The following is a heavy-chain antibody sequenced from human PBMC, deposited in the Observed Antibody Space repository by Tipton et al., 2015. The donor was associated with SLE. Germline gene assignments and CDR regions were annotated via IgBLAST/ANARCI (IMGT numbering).Heavy chain of an antibody. CDR3: ARDPNGGYGSFDY. Sequence: PSLTCTVSGGSISSSSYYWGWIRQPPGKGLEWIGSIYYSGSVYYIPSPKSRVTISVDTSKNQFSLKLSSVTAADTAVYYCARDPNGGYGSFDYWGLGALVTVSS. D-gene: IGHD7-27*01. CDR2: IYYSGSV. J-gene: IGHJ4*02. CDR1: GGSISSSSYY. V-gene: IGHV4-39*07.